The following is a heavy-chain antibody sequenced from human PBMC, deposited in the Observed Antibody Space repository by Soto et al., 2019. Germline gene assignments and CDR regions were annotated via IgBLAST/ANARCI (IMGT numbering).Heavy chain of an antibody. Sequence: QVQLVQSGAEVKKPGASVKVSCKASGYTFTSYAMHWVRQAPGQRLEWMGWINAGNGNTKYSQKSQGRVTITRDTSASTAYMELSSLRSEDTAVYYCARGVVVVAVNWFDPWGQGTLVTVSS. D-gene: IGHD2-15*01. CDR2: INAGNGNT. J-gene: IGHJ5*02. CDR1: GYTFTSYA. CDR3: ARGVVVVAVNWFDP. V-gene: IGHV1-3*01.